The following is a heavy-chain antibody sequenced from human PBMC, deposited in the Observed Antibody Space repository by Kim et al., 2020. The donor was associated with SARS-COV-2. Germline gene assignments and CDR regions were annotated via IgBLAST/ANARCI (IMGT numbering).Heavy chain of an antibody. V-gene: IGHV1-18*01. J-gene: IGHJ5*02. Sequence: AQNLQDRITVTTDTSTNTAYMELRSLRFDDTAVYYCARLLAAGLYNWFDPWGQGTLVTVSS. CDR3: ARLLAAGLYNWFDP. D-gene: IGHD6-13*01.